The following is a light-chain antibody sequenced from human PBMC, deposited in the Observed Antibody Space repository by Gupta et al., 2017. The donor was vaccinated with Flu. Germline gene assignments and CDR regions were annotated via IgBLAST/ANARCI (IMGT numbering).Light chain of an antibody. CDR3: DTSDSSLTAGGV. CDR2: DND. V-gene: IGLV1-51*01. Sequence: TIFCTGSSSRIGRNYVSWYHQPPGAAPNLLIYDNDKRHSGMPDRFSGSNSGTSATIGITVLPTADEADYYCDTSDSSLTAGGVFGGGTKLTVL. CDR1: SSRIGRNY. J-gene: IGLJ3*02.